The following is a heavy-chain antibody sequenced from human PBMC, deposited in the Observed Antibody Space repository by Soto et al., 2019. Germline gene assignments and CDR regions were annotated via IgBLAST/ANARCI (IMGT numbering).Heavy chain of an antibody. D-gene: IGHD3-10*01. CDR2: ISAYNGNT. J-gene: IGHJ5*02. Sequence: ASVKVSCKTSGYTFTTYGVSWVRQAPGQGLKWMGWISAYNGNTNYAQKLQGRVTMTTDTSTSTAYMELRGLRSDDTAVYYCARDRYYYGSGSYYISWFDPWGQGTLVTVSS. CDR1: GYTFTTYG. CDR3: ARDRYYYGSGSYYISWFDP. V-gene: IGHV1-18*04.